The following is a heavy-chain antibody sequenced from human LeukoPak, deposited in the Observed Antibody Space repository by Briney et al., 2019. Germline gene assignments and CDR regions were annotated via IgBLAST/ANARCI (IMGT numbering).Heavy chain of an antibody. V-gene: IGHV3-30*02. CDR2: IRYDGSNK. Sequence: PGGSLRLSCAASGFTFSSYGMHWVRQAPGKGLEWVAFIRYDGSNKYYADSVKGRFTISRDNSKNTLFLQMNSLRAEDTALYYCAKAGPHRFGDWFDPWGQGTLVTVSS. CDR1: GFTFSSYG. J-gene: IGHJ5*02. D-gene: IGHD3-3*01. CDR3: AKAGPHRFGDWFDP.